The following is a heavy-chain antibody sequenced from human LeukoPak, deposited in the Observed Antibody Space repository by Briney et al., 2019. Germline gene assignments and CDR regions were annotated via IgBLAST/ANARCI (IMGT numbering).Heavy chain of an antibody. CDR2: IKEDGSEK. Sequence: GGSLRLSCAGSGFIFKNDDINWVRQAPGKGLEWVATIKEDGSEKFYVDSVKGRFTISRDNAKNSLFLQVNGLRAEDTAVYYCSRGGNTPMFYWGQGTLVTVSS. V-gene: IGHV3-7*04. CDR3: SRGGNTPMFY. CDR1: GFIFKNDD. D-gene: IGHD5-18*01. J-gene: IGHJ4*02.